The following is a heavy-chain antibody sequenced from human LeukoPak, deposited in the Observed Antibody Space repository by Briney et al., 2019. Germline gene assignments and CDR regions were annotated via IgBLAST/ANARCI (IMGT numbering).Heavy chain of an antibody. D-gene: IGHD3-9*01. J-gene: IGHJ6*03. CDR3: ARGYDILTGYYYYMDV. CDR1: GHSISSSSYY. Sequence: PSETLSLTCTVSGHSISSSSYYWGWIRQPPGKGLEWIGSINYSGSIYYNPSLKSRVTLSVDTSKNQFSLKLSSVTAADTAVYYCARGYDILTGYYYYMDVWGKGTTVTVSS. V-gene: IGHV4-39*07. CDR2: INYSGSI.